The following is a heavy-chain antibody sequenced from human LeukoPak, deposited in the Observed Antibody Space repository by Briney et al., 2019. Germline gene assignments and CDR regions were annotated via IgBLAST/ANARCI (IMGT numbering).Heavy chain of an antibody. CDR2: ISGRGGTT. J-gene: IGHJ5*02. CDR3: ARDLVDYGDYAERGGNWFDP. CDR1: GLTFSTYA. D-gene: IGHD4-17*01. V-gene: IGHV3-23*01. Sequence: GGSLRLSCAASGLTFSTYAMSWVRQAPGKGLEWVSFISGRGGTTYNADSVKGRLTISRDNSKNTLYLQMNSLRADDTAIYYCARDLVDYGDYAERGGNWFDPWGQGTLVTVSS.